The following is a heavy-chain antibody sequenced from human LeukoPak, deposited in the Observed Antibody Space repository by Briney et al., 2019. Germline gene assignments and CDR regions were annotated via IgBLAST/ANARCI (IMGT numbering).Heavy chain of an antibody. CDR3: ARMTYCGGDCYYYFDY. CDR1: GYTFTAYY. CDR2: IYPNSGGT. V-gene: IGHV1-2*02. D-gene: IGHD2-21*02. Sequence: GASVKVSCKASGYTFTAYYMHWVRQAPGQGLGWMGWIYPNSGGTNYAQKFQGRVTMTRDTSLSTAYMELSRLRSDDTPVYYCARMTYCGGDCYYYFDYWGQGTLVTVSS. J-gene: IGHJ4*02.